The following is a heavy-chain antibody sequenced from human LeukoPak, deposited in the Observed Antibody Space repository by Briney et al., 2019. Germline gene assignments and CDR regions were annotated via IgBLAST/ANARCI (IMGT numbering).Heavy chain of an antibody. Sequence: ASVKVSCKASGYTFTGYYMHWVRQAPGQGLEWMGWISAYNGNTNYAQKLQGRVTMTTDTSTSTAYMELRSLRSDDTAVYYCARDLIRGPSSWGQGTLVTVSS. CDR3: ARDLIRGPSS. J-gene: IGHJ4*02. V-gene: IGHV1-18*04. CDR2: ISAYNGNT. CDR1: GYTFTGYY. D-gene: IGHD3-10*01.